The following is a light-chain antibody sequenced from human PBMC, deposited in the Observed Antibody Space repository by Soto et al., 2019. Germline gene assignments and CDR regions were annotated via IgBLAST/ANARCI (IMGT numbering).Light chain of an antibody. CDR2: DVS. J-gene: IGLJ2*01. V-gene: IGLV2-14*01. CDR1: SSDVGGYNY. CDR3: SSYTSSSTRGV. Sequence: QSALTQPASMSGSPGQSRTISCTCTSSDVGGYNYVSWYQQHPGKAPKLMIYDVSNRPSGVSNRFSGSKSGNTASLTISGLQAEDEADYYCSSYTSSSTRGVFGGGTKLTVL.